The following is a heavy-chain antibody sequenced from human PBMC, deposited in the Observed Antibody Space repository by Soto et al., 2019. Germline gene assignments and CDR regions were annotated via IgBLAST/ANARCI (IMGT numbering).Heavy chain of an antibody. Sequence: PGGSLRLSCAASGFTFSSYAMHWVRQAPGKGLEWVAVISYDGSNEYYADSVKGRFTISRDNSKNTLYLQMNSLRAEDTAVYYCARGPQYYYDSSGYYYFDYWGQGTLVTVSS. D-gene: IGHD3-22*01. J-gene: IGHJ4*02. CDR2: ISYDGSNE. CDR3: ARGPQYYYDSSGYYYFDY. V-gene: IGHV3-30-3*01. CDR1: GFTFSSYA.